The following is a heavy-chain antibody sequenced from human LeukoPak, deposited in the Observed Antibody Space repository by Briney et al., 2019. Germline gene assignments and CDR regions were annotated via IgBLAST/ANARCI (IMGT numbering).Heavy chain of an antibody. J-gene: IGHJ3*02. V-gene: IGHV1-58*01. CDR1: GFTFTSSA. CDR3: GADSMPRGVFSYAFDI. Sequence: ASVKVSCKASGFTFTSSAVQWVRQARGQRLEWRGWIVVGSGDTNSAQRFQERVTITRDMSTRTAYMELSSLRSEDTAVYYCGADSMPRGVFSYAFDIWGQGTMVTVSS. CDR2: IVVGSGDT. D-gene: IGHD3-10*01.